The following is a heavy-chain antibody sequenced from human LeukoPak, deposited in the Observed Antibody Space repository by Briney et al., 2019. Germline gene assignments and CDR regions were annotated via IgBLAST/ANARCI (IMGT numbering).Heavy chain of an antibody. D-gene: IGHD4-17*01. V-gene: IGHV3-20*01. J-gene: IGHJ4*02. CDR1: GFTFDDYG. CDR3: ARSDYGDYPGGY. CDR2: INWNGGST. Sequence: PGGSLRLSCAASGFTFDDYGMSWVRQAPGKGLEWVSGINWNGGSTGYADSVKGRFTISRDNAKNSLYLQMNSLRAEDTALYHCARSDYGDYPGGYWGQGTLVTVSS.